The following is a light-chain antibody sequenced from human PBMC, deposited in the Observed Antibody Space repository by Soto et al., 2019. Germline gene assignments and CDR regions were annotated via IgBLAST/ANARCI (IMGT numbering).Light chain of an antibody. CDR1: QSISSW. CDR3: QQYNIYLFT. CDR2: KAS. Sequence: DIQMTQSPSTLSASVGDRVTITCRASQSISSWLAWYQQKPGKAPKLLIYKASSLESAVPSRFRGRGSGPEFTLTISSLQPDDCATYYCQQYNIYLFTFGPGTKVDIK. J-gene: IGKJ3*01. V-gene: IGKV1-5*03.